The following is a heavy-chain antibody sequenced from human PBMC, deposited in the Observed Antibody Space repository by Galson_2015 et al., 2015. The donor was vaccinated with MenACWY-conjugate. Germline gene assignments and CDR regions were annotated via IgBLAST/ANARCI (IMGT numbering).Heavy chain of an antibody. V-gene: IGHV3-23*01. CDR2: TSDRATCT. J-gene: IGHJ1*01. CDR3: GKDKVADTAMVIEH. D-gene: IGHD5-18*01. Sequence: SLRPSCAASGFTLNTYAMNWPRQAPGKGPERLSVTSDRATCTAYADSVKGRFALSRDNSKDTVFLQMTSLGVEDTAVYFCGKDKVADTAMVIEHWGQGALVSVSS. CDR1: GFTLNTYA.